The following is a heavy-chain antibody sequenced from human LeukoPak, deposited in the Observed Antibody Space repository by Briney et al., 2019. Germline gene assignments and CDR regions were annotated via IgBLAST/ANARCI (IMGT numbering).Heavy chain of an antibody. CDR1: AFTFSTYA. CDR2: ISGSGGST. J-gene: IGHJ4*02. Sequence: PGGSLRLSCAASAFTFSTYAMSWVRQAPGKGLEWVSTISGSGGSTYYADSVKGRFTISRDNSKNTLYLQMNSLRAEYTAIYYCAKVQDYDIFTGYYTAGGSVHYWGQGTLVTVSS. V-gene: IGHV3-23*01. CDR3: AKVQDYDIFTGYYTAGGSVHY. D-gene: IGHD3-9*01.